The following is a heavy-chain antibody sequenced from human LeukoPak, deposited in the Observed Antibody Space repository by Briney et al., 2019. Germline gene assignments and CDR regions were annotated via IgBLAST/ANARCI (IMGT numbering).Heavy chain of an antibody. V-gene: IGHV4-34*01. CDR3: AREGGPYRPLDY. CDR1: GGSFSGYY. Sequence: SETLSLTCAVYGGSFSGYYWSWIRQPPGKGLEWIGEINHSGSTNYNPSLKSRVTISVDTSKNQFSLKLTSVTAADTAVYYCAREGGPYRPLDYSGQGTLVTVAS. CDR2: INHSGST. J-gene: IGHJ4*02.